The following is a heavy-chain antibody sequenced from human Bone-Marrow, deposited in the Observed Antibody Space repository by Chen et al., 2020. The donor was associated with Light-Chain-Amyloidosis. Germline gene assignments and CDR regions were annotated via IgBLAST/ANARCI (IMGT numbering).Heavy chain of an antibody. J-gene: IGHJ4*02. CDR1: GYTFPNYW. CDR3: ARRRDGYNFDY. D-gene: IGHD5-12*01. CDR2: SYPDDSDA. V-gene: IGHV5-51*01. Sequence: EVQLEQSGPEVKKPGESLKISCKGSGYTFPNYWIGWVRQMPGTGLEWMGISYPDDSDARYSPSLEGQVTISADKSITTAYLQWRSLKASDTAMYYCARRRDGYNFDYWGQGTLVTVSS.